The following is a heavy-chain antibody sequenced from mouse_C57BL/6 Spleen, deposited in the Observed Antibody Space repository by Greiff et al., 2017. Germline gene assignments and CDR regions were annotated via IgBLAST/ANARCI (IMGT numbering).Heavy chain of an antibody. V-gene: IGHV14-2*01. J-gene: IGHJ4*01. Sequence: EVQLQQSGAELVRPGASVKLSCTASGFNFKNYYMRWVKQRTEQGLEWIGRIDPEDGDTNDAPKFQGKATITADTSSKTAYLQLSSLKSEDTAVYYCARVRNYAMDYRGQGITVTVAS. CDR3: ARVRNYAMDY. D-gene: IGHD1-1*01. CDR2: IDPEDGDT. CDR1: GFNFKNYY.